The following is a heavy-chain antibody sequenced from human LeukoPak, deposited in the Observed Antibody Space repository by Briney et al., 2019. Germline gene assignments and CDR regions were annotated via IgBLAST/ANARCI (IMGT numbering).Heavy chain of an antibody. J-gene: IGHJ4*02. D-gene: IGHD3-10*01. Sequence: GGSLRLSCAASGFTFSGFSMSWVRQSPTKGLEWVANIKQDGSERCYVDSVKGRFTISRDNAKNSLSLQMNNLRVEDTAVYYCARAGSHWRYVYWGQGTVVTVSS. V-gene: IGHV3-7*01. CDR2: IKQDGSER. CDR3: ARAGSHWRYVY. CDR1: GFTFSGFS.